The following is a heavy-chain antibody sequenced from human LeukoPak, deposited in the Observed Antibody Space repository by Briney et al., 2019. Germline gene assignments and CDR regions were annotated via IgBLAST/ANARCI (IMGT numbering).Heavy chain of an antibody. Sequence: PSETLSLTCTVSGGSISSSSYYWGWIRQPPGKGLEWIGSIYYSGSTYYNPSLKSRVTISVDTSKNQFSLKLSSVTAADTAVYYCARRNPPSIVGAAYRLNWFDPWGQGTLVTVSS. CDR1: GGSISSSSYY. D-gene: IGHD1-26*01. CDR3: ARRNPPSIVGAAYRLNWFDP. CDR2: IYYSGST. J-gene: IGHJ5*02. V-gene: IGHV4-39*07.